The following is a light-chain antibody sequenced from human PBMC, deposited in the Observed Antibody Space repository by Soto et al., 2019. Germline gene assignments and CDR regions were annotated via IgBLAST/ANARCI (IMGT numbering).Light chain of an antibody. CDR3: QQRSTWPLT. CDR2: DAS. V-gene: IGKV3-11*01. CDR1: QSVSPY. J-gene: IGKJ4*01. Sequence: EIVLTQSPAILSLSPGERATLSCRASQSVSPYLAWYQQKPGQTPRLLMYDASKRPTGIPGRFSGSGSGTDFTLTISSLEPEDFAVYYCQQRSTWPLTFGGGTKLEIK.